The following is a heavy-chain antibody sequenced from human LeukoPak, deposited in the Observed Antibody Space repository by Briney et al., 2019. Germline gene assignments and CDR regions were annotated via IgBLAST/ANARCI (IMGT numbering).Heavy chain of an antibody. V-gene: IGHV1-2*02. CDR2: INPNSGGT. CDR3: ARAYCSGGSCYYRFFY. CDR1: GYTFTGYY. J-gene: IGHJ4*02. Sequence: ASVKVSCKASGYTFTGYYMHWVRQAPGQGFEWMGWINPNSGGTNYAQKFQGRVTMTRDTSISTAYMELSRLRSDDTAVYYCARAYCSGGSCYYRFFYWGQGTLVTVSS. D-gene: IGHD2-15*01.